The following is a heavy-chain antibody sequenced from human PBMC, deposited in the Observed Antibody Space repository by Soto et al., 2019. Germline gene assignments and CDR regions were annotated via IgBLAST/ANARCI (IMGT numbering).Heavy chain of an antibody. J-gene: IGHJ6*02. CDR1: GFTFSSYA. CDR2: ISGSGGST. Sequence: PGGSLRVSCAASGFTFSSYAMSWVRQAPGKGLEWVSAISGSGGSTYYADSVKGRFTISRDNSKNTLYLQMNSLRAEDTAVYYCAKVDSIMTLYYYYYGMAVWGQGTTVTVSS. D-gene: IGHD2-21*02. V-gene: IGHV3-23*01. CDR3: AKVDSIMTLYYYYYGMAV.